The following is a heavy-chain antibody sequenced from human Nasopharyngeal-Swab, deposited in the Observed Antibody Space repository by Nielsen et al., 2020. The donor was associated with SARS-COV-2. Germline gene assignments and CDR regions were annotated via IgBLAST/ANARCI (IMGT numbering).Heavy chain of an antibody. Sequence: GGSLRLSWAASGFTLSNSGMDWVRQAPGKGMEWVAVISYDGSNEYYGDSVKGRFTISRDNSKNTLYLQMNSLRAEDTAVYYCAKNGGADIAVVPAAIVSSFDIWGQGTMVTVSS. CDR2: ISYDGSNE. D-gene: IGHD2-2*01. CDR3: AKNGGADIAVVPAAIVSSFDI. V-gene: IGHV3-30*18. J-gene: IGHJ3*02. CDR1: GFTLSNSG.